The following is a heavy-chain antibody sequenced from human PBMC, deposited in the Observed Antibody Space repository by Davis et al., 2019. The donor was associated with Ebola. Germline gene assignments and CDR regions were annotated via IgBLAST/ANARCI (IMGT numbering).Heavy chain of an antibody. V-gene: IGHV4-59*01. D-gene: IGHD4-17*01. J-gene: IGHJ4*02. CDR3: ARTPQFSDYGAYFDF. CDR1: GGSISDYY. CDR2: IYYSGTT. Sequence: SETLSLTCTVSGGSISDYYWSWIRQPPGKGLEWIGNIYYSGTTNYNPSLKSRVTISRDTSKNQFSLKVSSVTAADTATYYCARTPQFSDYGAYFDFWGRGTLVSVSS.